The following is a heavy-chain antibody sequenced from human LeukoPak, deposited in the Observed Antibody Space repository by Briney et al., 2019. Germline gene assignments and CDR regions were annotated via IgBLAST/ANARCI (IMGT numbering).Heavy chain of an antibody. J-gene: IGHJ6*03. CDR1: GFTFSSYS. CDR3: ARDPPRAYYDILTGYYPYYYYYMDV. Sequence: GGSLRLSCAASGFTFSSYSMNWVRQAPGKGLEWVSSISSSSSYIYYADSVKGRFTISRDNAKNSLYLQMNSLRAEDTAVYYCARDPPRAYYDILTGYYPYYYYYMDVWGKGTTVTISS. V-gene: IGHV3-21*01. D-gene: IGHD3-9*01. CDR2: ISSSSSYI.